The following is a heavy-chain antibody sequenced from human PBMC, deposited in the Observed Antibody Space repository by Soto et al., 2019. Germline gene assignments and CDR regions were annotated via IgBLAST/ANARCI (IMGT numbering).Heavy chain of an antibody. Sequence: QVQLVQSGAEVKQPGSSVKVSCKASGGTFSRYSITWVRQAPGHGLELIGRILPIFGIASYAQKFQGSVTITADESTITAYMESSSLRSGDTAVYSCAREDRDRETGLVPAAIDGMDVWGQGTTVTVSS. CDR3: AREDRDRETGLVPAAIDGMDV. J-gene: IGHJ6*02. V-gene: IGHV1-69*08. CDR2: ILPIFGIA. D-gene: IGHD2-2*01. CDR1: GGTFSRYS.